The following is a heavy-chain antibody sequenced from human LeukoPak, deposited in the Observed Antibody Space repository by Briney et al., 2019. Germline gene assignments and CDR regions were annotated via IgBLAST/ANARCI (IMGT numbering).Heavy chain of an antibody. CDR1: GGSISSSGYC. CDR2: IDYSGNT. D-gene: IGHD4-23*01. J-gene: IGHJ4*02. Sequence: SETLSLTCTVSGGSISSSGYCWGWIRQPPGKGLEWIGSIDYSGNTNYNPSLKSRVTISVDTSKNQFSLKLSSVTAADTAVYYCARGQGLRPTYGGNSVSMRRVFDYWGQGTLVTVSS. V-gene: IGHV4-39*07. CDR3: ARGQGLRPTYGGNSVSMRRVFDY.